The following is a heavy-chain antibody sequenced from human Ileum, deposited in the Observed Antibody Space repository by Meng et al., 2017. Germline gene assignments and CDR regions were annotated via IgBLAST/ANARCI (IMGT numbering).Heavy chain of an antibody. Sequence: TPLKEVGPRLGNPNQTFTLPCTFCGFSLTTGAEGVGWFRQPPGKGLEWLAMIYRDDEKRFSPSLNSRLTITKDTSKSQVVLTMTNMDPVDTATYYCARGRVGTWWFDPWGQGALVTVSS. D-gene: IGHD3-16*01. CDR1: GFSLTTGAEG. CDR3: ARGRVGTWWFDP. J-gene: IGHJ5*02. V-gene: IGHV2-5*02. CDR2: IYRDDEK.